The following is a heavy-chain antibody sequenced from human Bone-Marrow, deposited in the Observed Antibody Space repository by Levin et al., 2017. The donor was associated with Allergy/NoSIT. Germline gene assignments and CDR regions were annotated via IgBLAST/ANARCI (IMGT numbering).Heavy chain of an antibody. Sequence: GGSLRLSCAASGFTFSSYGMHWVRQAPGKGLEWVAVISYDGSNKYYADSVKGRFTISRDNSKNTLYLQMNSLRAEDTAVYYCAKDLKANYYDSSGYYYVYWGQGTLVTVSS. CDR2: ISYDGSNK. CDR1: GFTFSSYG. V-gene: IGHV3-30*18. J-gene: IGHJ4*02. D-gene: IGHD3-22*01. CDR3: AKDLKANYYDSSGYYYVY.